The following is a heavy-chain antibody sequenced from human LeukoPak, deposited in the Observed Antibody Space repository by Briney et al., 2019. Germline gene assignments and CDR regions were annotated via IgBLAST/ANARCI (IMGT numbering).Heavy chain of an antibody. Sequence: GGSLRLSCAASGFTFSSYAMSWVRQAPGKGLEWVSAISGSGGSTYYADSVKGRFTISRDTAKNSLFLQMNSLRAEDTAVYYCARGHMAIWGQGTMVTVSS. J-gene: IGHJ3*02. CDR2: ISGSGGST. V-gene: IGHV3-23*01. CDR1: GFTFSSYA. CDR3: ARGHMAI. D-gene: IGHD5-24*01.